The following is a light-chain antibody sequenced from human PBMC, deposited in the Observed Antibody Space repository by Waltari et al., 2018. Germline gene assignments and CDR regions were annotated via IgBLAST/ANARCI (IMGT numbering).Light chain of an antibody. CDR1: QTINNW. CDR3: QQFSSFPWT. CDR2: KAS. V-gene: IGKV1-5*03. J-gene: IGKJ1*01. Sequence: DIQMTQSPSSLSASVGDRVTITCRASQTINNWLAWYQQQPGKAPKLLIYKASTLESGVPSRFSGSGSGTEFTLTISSLQPGDFATYYCQQFSSFPWTFGHGTKVEIK.